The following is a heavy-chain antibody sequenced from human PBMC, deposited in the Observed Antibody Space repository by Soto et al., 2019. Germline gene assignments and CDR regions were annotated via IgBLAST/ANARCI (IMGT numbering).Heavy chain of an antibody. CDR1: GGSISSGGYS. V-gene: IGHV4-30-2*01. D-gene: IGHD3-16*01. CDR3: ARQNWDYHSSYLDY. J-gene: IGHJ4*02. Sequence: SETLSLTCAVSGGSISSGGYSWSWIRQPPGKGLEWIGYIYHSGSTYYNPSLKSRVTISVDRSKNQFSLKLSSVTAADTAVYYCARQNWDYHSSYLDYWGQGILVTVSS. CDR2: IYHSGST.